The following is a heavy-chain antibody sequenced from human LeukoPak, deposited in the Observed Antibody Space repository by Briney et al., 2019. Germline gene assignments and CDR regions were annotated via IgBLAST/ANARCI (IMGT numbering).Heavy chain of an antibody. J-gene: IGHJ6*03. CDR2: ISGSGGST. V-gene: IGHV3-23*01. D-gene: IGHD1-7*01. CDR3: AKSGTSLLFHYYYYMDV. Sequence: GGSQRLSCAASGFTFSSYAMSWVRQAPGKGLEWVSAISGSGGSTYYADSVKGRFTISRDNSKNTLYLQMNSLRAEDTAVYYCAKSGTSLLFHYYYYMDVWGKGTTVTVSS. CDR1: GFTFSSYA.